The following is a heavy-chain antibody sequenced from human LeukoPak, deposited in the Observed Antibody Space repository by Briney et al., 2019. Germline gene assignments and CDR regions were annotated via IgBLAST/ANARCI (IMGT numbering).Heavy chain of an antibody. D-gene: IGHD3-10*01. V-gene: IGHV3-74*01. J-gene: IGHJ4*02. Sequence: GGSLRLSCAASGFTFSSYWMHWVRQVPGKGLVWVTRINSDGSITSYADSVKGRFTISRDNAKNTLYLQMNSLRGEDTAVYYCAKEEYGSGSYYSDYWGQGTLVTVSS. CDR3: AKEEYGSGSYYSDY. CDR2: INSDGSIT. CDR1: GFTFSSYW.